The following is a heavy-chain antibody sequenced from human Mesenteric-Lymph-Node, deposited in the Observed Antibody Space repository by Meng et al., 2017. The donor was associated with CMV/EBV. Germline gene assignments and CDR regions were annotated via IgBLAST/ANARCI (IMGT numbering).Heavy chain of an antibody. CDR3: ASEGIAAAGTNWFDP. Sequence: GGSISSSSYYWGWIRQPPGKGLEWIGSIYYSGSTYYHPSLKSRVTISVDTSKNQFSLKLSSVTAADTAVYYCASEGIAAAGTNWFDPWGQGTLVTVSS. CDR1: GGSISSSSYY. J-gene: IGHJ5*02. CDR2: IYYSGST. D-gene: IGHD6-13*01. V-gene: IGHV4-39*01.